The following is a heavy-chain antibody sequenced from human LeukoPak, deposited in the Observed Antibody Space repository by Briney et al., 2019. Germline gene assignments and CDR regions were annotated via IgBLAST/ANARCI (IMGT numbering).Heavy chain of an antibody. D-gene: IGHD6-19*01. CDR2: IYYSGST. J-gene: IGHJ3*02. V-gene: IGHV4-59*01. Sequence: PSETLSLTCTVSGGSISSYYWSWIRQPPGKGLEWIGYIYYSGSTNYNPSLKSRVTISVDTSKNQFSLKLSSVTAADTAVYYCASTSGYSSGSDALDIWGQGTMVTVSS. CDR3: ASTSGYSSGSDALDI. CDR1: GGSISSYY.